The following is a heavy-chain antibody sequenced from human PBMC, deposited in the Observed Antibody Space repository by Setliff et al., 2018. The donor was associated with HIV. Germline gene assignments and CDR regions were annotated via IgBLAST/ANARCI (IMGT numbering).Heavy chain of an antibody. Sequence: SETLSLTCTVSGGSINRSYWSWIRQSPGKGLEWLGNVYHTGNSHYNPSLKSRVTMSADTSTSQFSLRLTSMTAADTAVYYCARAYYDHLWASYRFDYWGQGTLVTVSS. CDR2: VYHTGNS. V-gene: IGHV4-59*01. CDR1: GGSINRSY. CDR3: ARAYYDHLWASYRFDY. D-gene: IGHD3-16*02. J-gene: IGHJ4*02.